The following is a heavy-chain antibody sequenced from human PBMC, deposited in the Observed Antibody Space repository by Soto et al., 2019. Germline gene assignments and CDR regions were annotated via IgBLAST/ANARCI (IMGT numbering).Heavy chain of an antibody. J-gene: IGHJ4*02. D-gene: IGHD3-10*01. CDR2: IWHDGMNK. V-gene: IGHV3-33*01. CDR3: ARDRGSDDPIDY. Sequence: QVQLVESGGGVVQPERSLTLSCAASGFTFSSYGMHWVRQAPGKGLEWVAVIWHDGMNKYYADSMRGRFTISRDNSKNTLYLQMNSLRAEDTAVYYCARDRGSDDPIDYWGQGTLVTVSS. CDR1: GFTFSSYG.